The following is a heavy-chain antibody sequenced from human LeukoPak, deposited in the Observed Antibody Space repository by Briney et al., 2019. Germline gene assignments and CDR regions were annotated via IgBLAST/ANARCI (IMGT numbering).Heavy chain of an antibody. D-gene: IGHD2-15*01. V-gene: IGHV1-3*01. CDR1: GYTFTSYS. J-gene: IGHJ5*02. Sequence: ASVKVSCKASGYTFTSYSMHWVRQAPGQSLEWMGWINAGNGNTKYSQKFQGRVTITRDTSANTAYMELSSLISEDTAVYYCARDRCSGGSCYSSWFDPWGQGTLVTVSS. CDR3: ARDRCSGGSCYSSWFDP. CDR2: INAGNGNT.